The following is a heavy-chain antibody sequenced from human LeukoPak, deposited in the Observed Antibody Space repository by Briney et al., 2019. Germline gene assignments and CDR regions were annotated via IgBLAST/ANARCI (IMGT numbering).Heavy chain of an antibody. CDR2: ISMNVQTT. CDR1: GFTFTSHV. J-gene: IGHJ4*02. D-gene: IGHD1-1*01. Sequence: GGSLRLSCSASGFTFTSHVMHWVRQAPGKGLHYVSGISMNVQTTYYAGSVKGRFTISRDSSKNTVYLQMNSLTADDTAVYYCVREGLERRTNFDYWGQGTLVSVSS. V-gene: IGHV3-64D*06. CDR3: VREGLERRTNFDY.